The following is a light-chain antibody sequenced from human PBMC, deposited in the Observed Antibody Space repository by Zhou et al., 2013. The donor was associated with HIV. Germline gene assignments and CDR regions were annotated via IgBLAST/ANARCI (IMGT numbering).Light chain of an antibody. V-gene: IGKV1-39*01. CDR3: QQSYTTPWT. CDR2: AAS. J-gene: IGKJ1*01. CDR1: HDITSY. Sequence: DVLLTQSPSFLSAFVGDRVNITCRASHDITSYLAWYQQHPPKAPKLLIYAASTLQSGVPSRFSGSGSGTHFTLTISSLQPDDFAIYYCQQSYTTPWTFGQGTKVAI.